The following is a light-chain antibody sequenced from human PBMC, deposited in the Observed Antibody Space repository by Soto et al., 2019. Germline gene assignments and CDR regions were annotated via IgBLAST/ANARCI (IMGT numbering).Light chain of an antibody. Sequence: QSALTQPASVSGSPGQSITISCTGTSSDVGRYDYVSWYQQYPGKAPKLMIYDVSNRPSGVSNRFSGSKSGNTASLTISGLPFEYEDESSCNSYTRGDTLYVFGTGTEVTVL. V-gene: IGLV2-14*01. CDR2: DVS. CDR3: NSYTRGDTLYV. J-gene: IGLJ1*01. CDR1: SSDVGRYDY.